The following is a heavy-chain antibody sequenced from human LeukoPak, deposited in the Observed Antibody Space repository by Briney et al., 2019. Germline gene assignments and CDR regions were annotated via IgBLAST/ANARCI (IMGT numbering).Heavy chain of an antibody. CDR2: ISSSSSYI. CDR1: GFTFSSYS. CDR3: ARGWDIVVVPAANDFDY. V-gene: IGHV3-21*01. Sequence: PGGSLRPSCAASGFTFSSYSMNWVRQAPGKGLEWVSSISSSSSYIYYADSVKGRFTISRDNAKNSLYLQMNSLRAEDTAVYYCARGWDIVVVPAANDFDYWGQGTLVTVSS. D-gene: IGHD2-2*01. J-gene: IGHJ4*02.